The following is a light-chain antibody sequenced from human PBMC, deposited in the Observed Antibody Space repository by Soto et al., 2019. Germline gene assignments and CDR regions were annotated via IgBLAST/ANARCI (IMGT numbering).Light chain of an antibody. CDR1: SSDVGAYNL. V-gene: IGLV2-23*01. CDR2: EGT. J-gene: IGLJ3*02. Sequence: QLVLTQPASVSGSPGQSITVSCTGTSSDVGAYNLVSWYQQHPGKAPRLIIYEGTKRPSGISHRFSGSKSDNTASLTISGLRAEDEAHYHCCSYAGSRTFVFGGGTKLTVL. CDR3: CSYAGSRTFV.